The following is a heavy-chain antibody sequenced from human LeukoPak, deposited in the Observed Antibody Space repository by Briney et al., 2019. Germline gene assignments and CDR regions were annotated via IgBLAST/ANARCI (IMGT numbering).Heavy chain of an antibody. D-gene: IGHD4-17*01. CDR1: GGSISSSSYY. CDR2: IYYSGST. CDR3: ASLGDYEIDYYMDV. J-gene: IGHJ6*03. V-gene: IGHV4-39*07. Sequence: PSETLSLTCTVSGGSISSSSYYWGWIRQPPGKGLEWIGSIYYSGSTYYNPSLKSRVTISVDTSKNQFSLKLSSVTAADTAVYYCASLGDYEIDYYMDVWGKGTTVTVSS.